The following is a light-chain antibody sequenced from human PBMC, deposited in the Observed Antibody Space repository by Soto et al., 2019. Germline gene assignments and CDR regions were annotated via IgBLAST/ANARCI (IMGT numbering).Light chain of an antibody. CDR3: SSTPPPHPLYV. V-gene: IGLV2-14*03. CDR1: SSDVGAYNF. Sequence: QSVLTQPASVSGSPGQSITISCSGTSSDVGAYNFVSWYQVHPGRAPKLIISDVAVRPWGFPHLFSAPNCGTSPSLTISGLEGGEEADYYCSSTPPPHPLYVFGSGTRVNV. J-gene: IGLJ1*01. CDR2: DVA.